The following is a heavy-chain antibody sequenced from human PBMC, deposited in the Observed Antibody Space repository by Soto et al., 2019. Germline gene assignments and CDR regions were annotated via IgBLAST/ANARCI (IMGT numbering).Heavy chain of an antibody. CDR2: IGTAGDT. CDR3: ASARPEEEGIAVAGAYYYYGMDV. D-gene: IGHD6-19*01. Sequence: GGSLRLSCAASGFTFSSYDMHWVRQATGKGLEWVSAIGTAGDTYYPGSVKGRFTISRENAKNSLYLQMNSLRAEDTAVYYCASARPEEEGIAVAGAYYYYGMDVWGQGTTVTVSS. V-gene: IGHV3-13*01. CDR1: GFTFSSYD. J-gene: IGHJ6*02.